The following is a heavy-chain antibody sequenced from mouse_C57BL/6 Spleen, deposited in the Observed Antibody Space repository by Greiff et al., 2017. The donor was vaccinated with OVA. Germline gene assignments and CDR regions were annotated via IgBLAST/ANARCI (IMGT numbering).Heavy chain of an antibody. CDR1: GFTFSSYA. Sequence: DVMLVESGEGLVKPGGSLKLSCAASGFTFSSYAMSWVRQTPEKRLEWVAYISSGGDYIYYADTVKGRFTISRDNARNTLYLQMSSLKSEDTAMYYCTRGAVYYDYDGGFDYWGQGTTLTVSS. CDR2: ISSGGDYI. J-gene: IGHJ2*01. CDR3: TRGAVYYDYDGGFDY. D-gene: IGHD2-4*01. V-gene: IGHV5-9-1*02.